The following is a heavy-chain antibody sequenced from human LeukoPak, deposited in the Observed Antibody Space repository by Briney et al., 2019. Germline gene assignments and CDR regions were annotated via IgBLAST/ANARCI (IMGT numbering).Heavy chain of an antibody. CDR2: IYTSGST. CDR3: ARAVTTSDWYFDL. J-gene: IGHJ2*01. Sequence: SETLSLTCTVSGGSISGYYWTWIRQPAGKGLEWIGRIYTSGSTNYNPSLKSRLPMSVDTSKNQSSLKLSSVTAADTAVYYCARAVTTSDWYFDLWGRGTLVTVSS. CDR1: GGSISGYY. D-gene: IGHD4-17*01. V-gene: IGHV4-4*07.